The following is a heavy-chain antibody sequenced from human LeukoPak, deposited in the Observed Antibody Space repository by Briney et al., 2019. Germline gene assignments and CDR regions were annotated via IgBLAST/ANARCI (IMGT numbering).Heavy chain of an antibody. J-gene: IGHJ4*02. CDR1: GGSFSGYY. CDR3: ARGGIYGAIPPFWYFDY. D-gene: IGHD4-17*01. Sequence: SETLSLTRAVYGGSFSGYYWSWIRQPPGKGLEWIGEINHSGSTNYNPSLKSRVTISVDTSKNQFSLKLSSVTAADTAVYYCARGGIYGAIPPFWYFDYWGQGTLVTVSS. CDR2: INHSGST. V-gene: IGHV4-34*01.